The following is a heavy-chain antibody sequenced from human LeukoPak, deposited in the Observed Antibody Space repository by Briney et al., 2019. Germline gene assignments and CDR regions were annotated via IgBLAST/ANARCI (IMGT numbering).Heavy chain of an antibody. D-gene: IGHD2-2*01. J-gene: IGHJ5*02. CDR2: IYYRGIT. CDR1: GGSISSSPYY. Sequence: PSETLSLTCTVSGGSISSSPYYWGWIRQPPGKGLAWIGTIYYRGITYSNPSLNSRVTISLDTSKNQFSLRLRSVTAADTALYYCARHYLSDGILSTFDPWGQGTLVTVSS. CDR3: ARHYLSDGILSTFDP. V-gene: IGHV4-39*01.